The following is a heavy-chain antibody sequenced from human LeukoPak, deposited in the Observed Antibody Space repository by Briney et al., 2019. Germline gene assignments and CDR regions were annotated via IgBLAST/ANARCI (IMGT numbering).Heavy chain of an antibody. CDR2: IYYSGST. CDR1: GGSISSYY. D-gene: IGHD6-13*01. CDR3: ARKAYSSSWYGVPPYGMDV. Sequence: SETLSLTCTVSGGSISSYYWSWIRQPPGKGLEWIGYIYYSGSTNYNPSLKSRVTISVDTSKNQFSLKLSSVTAADTAVYYCARKAYSSSWYGVPPYGMDVWGQGTTVTVSS. J-gene: IGHJ6*02. V-gene: IGHV4-59*01.